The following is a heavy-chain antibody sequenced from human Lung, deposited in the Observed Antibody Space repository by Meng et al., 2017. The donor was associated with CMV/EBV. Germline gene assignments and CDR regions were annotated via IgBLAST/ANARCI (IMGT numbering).Heavy chain of an antibody. CDR2: IRNDATNK. D-gene: IGHD3-10*01. V-gene: IGHV3-30*02. CDR3: VQTFGENLDYFDY. Sequence: GGSLRLSCAASGFTFSRYGMHWVRQAPGKGLEWVAFIRNDATNKFYADSVKGRFSISRDNSKNTLFLQMSPLRVEDTAVYYCVQTFGENLDYFDYWGHGTXVTVSS. J-gene: IGHJ4*01. CDR1: GFTFSRYG.